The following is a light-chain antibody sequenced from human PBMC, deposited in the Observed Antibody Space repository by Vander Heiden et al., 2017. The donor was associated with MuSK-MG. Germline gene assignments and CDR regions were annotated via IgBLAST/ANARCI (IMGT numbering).Light chain of an antibody. Sequence: QSALTQPASVSGSPGQSITISCTGTSSDVGGYNYVSWYQRHPGKAPHLIIYDVSNRPSGVSNRFSGSKSGNTASLTISGLQAEDEADYYCSSYTTSSTLVFGSGTTITVL. CDR3: SSYTTSSTLV. J-gene: IGLJ1*01. V-gene: IGLV2-14*03. CDR1: SSDVGGYNY. CDR2: DVS.